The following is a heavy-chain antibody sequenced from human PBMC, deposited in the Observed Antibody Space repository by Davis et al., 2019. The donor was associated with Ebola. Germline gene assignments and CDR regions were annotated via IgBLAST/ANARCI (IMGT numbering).Heavy chain of an antibody. V-gene: IGHV1-3*01. Sequence: ASVKVSCKASGYSFTTYAIHWVRQAPGQSLEWMGWVAADNGNTKYSQKFQIRVTITRDTSASTVYMALSSLTPEDTAVYYCARGGIPLWATWGQGTLVTVSS. J-gene: IGHJ4*02. D-gene: IGHD3-10*01. CDR1: GYSFTTYA. CDR2: VAADNGNT. CDR3: ARGGIPLWAT.